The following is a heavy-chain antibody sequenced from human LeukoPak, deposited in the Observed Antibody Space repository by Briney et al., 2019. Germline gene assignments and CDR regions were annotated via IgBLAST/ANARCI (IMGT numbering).Heavy chain of an antibody. V-gene: IGHV4-30-4*01. D-gene: IGHD3-22*01. CDR3: ARGVPYYYDSSGYPPWAFDI. J-gene: IGHJ3*02. CDR1: GGSISSGDYY. Sequence: SETLSLTCTVSGGSISSGDYYWSWIRQPPGKGLEWIGYIYYSGSTYYNQSLKSRVTISVNTSKNQFSLKLSSVTAADTAVYYCARGVPYYYDSSGYPPWAFDIWGQGTMVTVSS. CDR2: IYYSGST.